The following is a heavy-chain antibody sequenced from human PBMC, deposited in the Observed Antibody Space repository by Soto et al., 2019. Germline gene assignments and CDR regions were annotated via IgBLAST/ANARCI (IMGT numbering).Heavy chain of an antibody. Sequence: QGQLVQSGVEVKKPGASVKVSCKASGYSFISYGIGWVRQAPGQGLEWMGWITVNSGNTNYPQKFQGRVTMTTDTYTRTAYMELRSMTSDDTAVYYCGRGLGGGWYYFDYWGPGTLVTVSS. D-gene: IGHD6-19*01. CDR3: GRGLGGGWYYFDY. CDR2: ITVNSGNT. V-gene: IGHV1-18*04. J-gene: IGHJ4*02. CDR1: GYSFISYG.